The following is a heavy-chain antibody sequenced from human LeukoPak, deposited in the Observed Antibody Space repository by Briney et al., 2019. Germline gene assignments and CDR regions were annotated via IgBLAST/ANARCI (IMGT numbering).Heavy chain of an antibody. Sequence: GGSLRLSCAASGFTFSSYAMSWVRQAPGKGLEWVSAISGSGGSTYYADSVKGRFTISRDNSKNTLYLQMNSLRAEDTAVYYCAKDLRAYCGGDCYGGYAFDIWGQGTMVTVSS. D-gene: IGHD2-21*01. CDR3: AKDLRAYCGGDCYGGYAFDI. V-gene: IGHV3-23*01. CDR1: GFTFSSYA. J-gene: IGHJ3*02. CDR2: ISGSGGST.